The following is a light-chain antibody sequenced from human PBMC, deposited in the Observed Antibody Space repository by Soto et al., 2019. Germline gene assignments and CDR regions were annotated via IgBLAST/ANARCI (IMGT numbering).Light chain of an antibody. CDR3: HQYNSWPWT. CDR2: DAS. J-gene: IGKJ1*01. Sequence: VMTQSPATLSVAPGDGAIISCRASHSVNSNLAWYQQRPGQPPRLLIYDASTRASDVPGRFSGSGSGREFTLTISSLQSEDFAIYSCHQYNSWPWTLGQGTKV. CDR1: HSVNSN. V-gene: IGKV3-15*01.